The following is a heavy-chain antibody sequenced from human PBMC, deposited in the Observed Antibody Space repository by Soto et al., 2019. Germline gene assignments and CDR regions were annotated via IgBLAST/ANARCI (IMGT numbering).Heavy chain of an antibody. Sequence: EVQLVESGGGLVKPGGSLTLSCAASGFTFTNTWMNWVRQAPGKGLEWVGRIRSNRDGGTTDYAVPVRGRFSISRDVSENTLYLHMNSLESEDTAVYYCTTDRPIDSWGQGTLVTVSS. CDR1: GFTFTNTW. J-gene: IGHJ4*02. CDR2: IRSNRDGGTT. CDR3: TTDRPIDS. V-gene: IGHV3-15*07.